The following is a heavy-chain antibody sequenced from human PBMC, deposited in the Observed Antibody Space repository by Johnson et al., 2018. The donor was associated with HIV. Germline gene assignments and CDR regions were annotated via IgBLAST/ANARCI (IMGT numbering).Heavy chain of an antibody. Sequence: QVQLVESGGGVVQPGRSLRLSCAASGFTFSSYGMHWVRQAPGKGLEWVSVIYSGGSTYYADSVKGRFTISRDNSKNTLYLQMNSLRAEDTAVYYCARDRVWFGELYAFDIWGQGTMVTVSS. CDR2: IYSGGST. J-gene: IGHJ3*02. V-gene: IGHV3-NL1*01. D-gene: IGHD3-10*01. CDR1: GFTFSSYG. CDR3: ARDRVWFGELYAFDI.